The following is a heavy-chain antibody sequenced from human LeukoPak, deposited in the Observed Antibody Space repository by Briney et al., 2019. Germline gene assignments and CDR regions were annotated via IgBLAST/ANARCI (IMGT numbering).Heavy chain of an antibody. CDR1: GFTFSSYG. Sequence: PGGSLRLSCAASGFTFSSYGMHWVRQAPGKGLEWVAVISYDGSNKYYADSVKGRFTISRDNSKNTLYLQMNSLRAEDTAVYYCAKDLTKRSPVITMIVVVTPAGYFDYWGQGTLVTVSS. D-gene: IGHD3-22*01. J-gene: IGHJ4*02. CDR3: AKDLTKRSPVITMIVVVTPAGYFDY. CDR2: ISYDGSNK. V-gene: IGHV3-30*18.